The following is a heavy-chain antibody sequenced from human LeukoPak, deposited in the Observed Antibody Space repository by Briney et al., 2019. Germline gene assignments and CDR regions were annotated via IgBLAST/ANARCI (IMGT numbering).Heavy chain of an antibody. CDR2: ISAYNGNA. D-gene: IGHD1-7*01. Sequence: ASVKVSCEASGYTFTSYGISWVRQAPGQGLEWMGWISAYNGNANYAQKLQGRVTMTTDTSTSTAYMELRSLRSDDTAVYYCASYMYNWNSPEVWGQGTLVTVSS. V-gene: IGHV1-18*01. CDR1: GYTFTSYG. CDR3: ASYMYNWNSPEV. J-gene: IGHJ4*02.